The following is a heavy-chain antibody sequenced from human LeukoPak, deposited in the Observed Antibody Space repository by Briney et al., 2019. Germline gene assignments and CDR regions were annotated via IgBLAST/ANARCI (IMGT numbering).Heavy chain of an antibody. CDR1: GGSFSGYY. Sequence: SETLSLTCAVYGGSFSGYYWSWIRQPPGKGLEWIGEINHSGSTNYNPSLKSRVTISVDTSKNQFSLKLSSVTAADTAVYYCARVYYGSGSYPSDYWGQGTLVTVSS. V-gene: IGHV4-34*01. D-gene: IGHD3-10*01. J-gene: IGHJ4*02. CDR2: INHSGST. CDR3: ARVYYGSGSYPSDY.